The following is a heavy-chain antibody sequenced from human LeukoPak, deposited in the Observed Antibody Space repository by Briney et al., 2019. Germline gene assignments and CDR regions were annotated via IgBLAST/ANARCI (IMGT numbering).Heavy chain of an antibody. Sequence: ASVKVSCTASGYTFTSYGIGWVRQAPGQGLEWMGWISPYNGNTNYAQKRQGRVTMTTDTSTSTAYMEVRSLISDDTAVYYCARDLGLCLYYGSGSRSSGYWGQGTLVTVSS. CDR1: GYTFTSYG. CDR3: ARDLGLCLYYGSGSRSSGY. J-gene: IGHJ4*02. CDR2: ISPYNGNT. V-gene: IGHV1-18*01. D-gene: IGHD3-10*01.